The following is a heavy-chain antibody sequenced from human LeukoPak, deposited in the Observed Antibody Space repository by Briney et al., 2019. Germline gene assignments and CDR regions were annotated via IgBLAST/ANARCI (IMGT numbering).Heavy chain of an antibody. CDR3: ATAPPDDWNHPQFGVTPFDY. CDR2: FDPEDGET. D-gene: IGHD1-1*01. Sequence: ASVKVSCKVCGYTLTELSMHWVRQAPGKGLEWMGGFDPEDGETIYAQKFQGRVTMTEDTSTDTAYMELSSLRSEDTAVYYCATAPPDDWNHPQFGVTPFDYWGQGTLVTVSS. V-gene: IGHV1-24*01. J-gene: IGHJ4*02. CDR1: GYTLTELS.